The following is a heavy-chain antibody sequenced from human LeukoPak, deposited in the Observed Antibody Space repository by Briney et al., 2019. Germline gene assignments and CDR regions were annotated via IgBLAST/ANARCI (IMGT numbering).Heavy chain of an antibody. J-gene: IGHJ3*02. Sequence: PGGSLRLSCAASGFTFSSYAMHWVRQAPGKGLEWVAVISYDGSNKYYADSVKGRFTISRDNSKNTLYLQMNSLRAEDTAVYYCARELHVRGYSYGNDAFDIWGQGTMVTVSS. V-gene: IGHV3-30-3*01. CDR3: ARELHVRGYSYGNDAFDI. CDR1: GFTFSSYA. D-gene: IGHD5-18*01. CDR2: ISYDGSNK.